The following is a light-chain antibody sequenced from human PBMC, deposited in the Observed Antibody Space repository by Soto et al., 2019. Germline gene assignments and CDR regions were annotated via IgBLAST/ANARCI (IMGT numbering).Light chain of an antibody. Sequence: EIVVTQSQGTLSLSPWETATLSCRASPSVSSTYIGWYQQQPGEAPMLLISGAYSRATGIPDRFSVSGSGADFTLTISRLGPEDFVLYYCQQHGSIPFTFGPGPKVDI. CDR3: QQHGSIPFT. J-gene: IGKJ3*01. CDR1: PSVSSTY. V-gene: IGKV3-20*01. CDR2: GAY.